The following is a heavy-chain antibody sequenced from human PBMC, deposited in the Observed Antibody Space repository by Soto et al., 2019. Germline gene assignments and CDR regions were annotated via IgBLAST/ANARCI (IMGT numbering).Heavy chain of an antibody. J-gene: IGHJ6*02. V-gene: IGHV4-31*03. CDR2: IYYSGST. CDR3: ARDYGMYYDFWSGYGMDV. D-gene: IGHD3-3*01. Sequence: SETLSLTCTVSGGSISSGGYYWSWIRQHPGKGLEWIGYIYYSGSTYYNPSLKSRVTISADTSKNQFSLKLSSVTAADTAVYYCARDYGMYYDFWSGYGMDVWGQGTTVTVSS. CDR1: GGSISSGGYY.